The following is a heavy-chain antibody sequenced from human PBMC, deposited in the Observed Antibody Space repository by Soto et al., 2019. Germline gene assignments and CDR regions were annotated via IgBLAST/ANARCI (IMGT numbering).Heavy chain of an antibody. D-gene: IGHD2-15*01. Sequence: ASVKVSCKASGYTFTSYYMHWVRQAPGQGPEWMGIINPSGGSTSYAQKFQGRVTMTRDTSTSTVYMELSSLRSEDTAVYYCARDSEDIVVVVAATHYYYYYGMDVWGQGTTVTVSS. CDR3: ARDSEDIVVVVAATHYYYYYGMDV. CDR1: GYTFTSYY. J-gene: IGHJ6*02. V-gene: IGHV1-46*01. CDR2: INPSGGST.